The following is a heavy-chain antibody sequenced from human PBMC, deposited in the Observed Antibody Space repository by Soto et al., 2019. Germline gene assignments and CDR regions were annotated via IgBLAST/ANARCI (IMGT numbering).Heavy chain of an antibody. D-gene: IGHD1-26*01. Sequence: EVQLVESGGDLVQPGGSLKLSCTGLGFNFSGSALHWVRQPSGKGLEWVGRIRGRAKKYATSYATSVRGRFYLSRDDSKNMAFLQMNKIKDEDTGFYFCCGRSGDQLQDIWGQGTLVTVSS. CDR3: CGRSGDQLQDI. CDR1: GFNFSGSA. CDR2: IRGRAKKYAT. V-gene: IGHV3-73*01. J-gene: IGHJ4*02.